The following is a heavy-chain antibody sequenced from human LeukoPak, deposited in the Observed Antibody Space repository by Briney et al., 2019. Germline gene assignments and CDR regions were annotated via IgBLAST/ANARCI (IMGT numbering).Heavy chain of an antibody. CDR1: GGTFSSYA. Sequence: GASVKVSCKASGGTFSSYAISWVRQAPGQGLEWMGGIIPIFGTANYAQKFQGRVTITADKSMSTAYMELSSLRSEDTAVYYCARGVRYYYDSSGYYLDYWGQGTLVTVSS. V-gene: IGHV1-69*06. J-gene: IGHJ4*02. CDR3: ARGVRYYYDSSGYYLDY. D-gene: IGHD3-22*01. CDR2: IIPIFGTA.